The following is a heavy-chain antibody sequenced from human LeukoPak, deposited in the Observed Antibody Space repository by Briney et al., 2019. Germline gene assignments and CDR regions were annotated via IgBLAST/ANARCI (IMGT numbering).Heavy chain of an antibody. CDR2: ISSSSSYI. CDR3: ARWVGANLFDY. D-gene: IGHD1-26*01. J-gene: IGHJ4*02. V-gene: IGHV3-21*01. Sequence: GGSLRLSCAASGFTFSSYSMNWVRQAPGKGLEWVSSISSSSSYIYYADSVKGRFTISRDNAKNSLFLQMNSLRAEDTAVYYCARWVGANLFDYWGQGTLVTVSS. CDR1: GFTFSSYS.